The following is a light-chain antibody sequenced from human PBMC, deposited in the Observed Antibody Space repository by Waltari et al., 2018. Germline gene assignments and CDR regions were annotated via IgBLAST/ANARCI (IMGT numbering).Light chain of an antibody. CDR3: GAWDDGVKEWV. CDR1: FSHIGINT. Sequence: QSVLHQPPSASGTPARRVHISCSGTFSHIGINTVNWYQQFPGSAPKLLIFSTTQRPSGVPDRFSASKSGTSASLAINGLQAADEADYYCGAWDDGVKEWVFGGGTKLTVL. CDR2: STT. V-gene: IGLV1-44*01. J-gene: IGLJ3*02.